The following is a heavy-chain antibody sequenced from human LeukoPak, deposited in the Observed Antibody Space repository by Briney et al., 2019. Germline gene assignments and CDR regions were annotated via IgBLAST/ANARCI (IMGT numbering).Heavy chain of an antibody. CDR2: INHSGST. CDR3: ARGRGQWLAPSEYFQH. J-gene: IGHJ1*01. Sequence: PSETLSLPCALYGGSFSGYYRSWIRDPPGKGLEAIGEINHSGSTNYNPSLKSRVTISVDTSKNQFSLKLSSVTAADTAVYYCARGRGQWLAPSEYFQHWGQGTLVTVSS. D-gene: IGHD6-19*01. V-gene: IGHV4-34*01. CDR1: GGSFSGYY.